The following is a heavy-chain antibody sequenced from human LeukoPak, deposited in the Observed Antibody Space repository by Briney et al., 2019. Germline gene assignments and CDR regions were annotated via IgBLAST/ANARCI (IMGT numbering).Heavy chain of an antibody. J-gene: IGHJ4*02. V-gene: IGHV4-59*01. CDR3: ARVDLVGATEFDY. D-gene: IGHD1-26*01. Sequence: SETLSLTCTLSGGSISSYYWSWMRQPPGKGLECIGYTYYSGSTNYNPSLRSRVTISVDTYKNQFSLKLSYVTAADTAVYYCARVDLVGATEFDYWGQGTLVTVSS. CDR2: TYYSGST. CDR1: GGSISSYY.